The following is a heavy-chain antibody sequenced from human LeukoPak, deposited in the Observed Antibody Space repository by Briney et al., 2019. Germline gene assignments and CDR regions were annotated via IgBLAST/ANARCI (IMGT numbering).Heavy chain of an antibody. V-gene: IGHV4-39*07. J-gene: IGHJ5*02. Sequence: SETLSLTCTVSGGSISGSSYYWGWIRQPPGKGLEWIGSIYYSGSTYYNPSLKSRVTMSVDTSKNQFSLKLSSVTAADTAVYFCARDGEYRNWFDPWGQGTLVTVSS. D-gene: IGHD2-21*01. CDR1: GGSISGSSYY. CDR2: IYYSGST. CDR3: ARDGEYRNWFDP.